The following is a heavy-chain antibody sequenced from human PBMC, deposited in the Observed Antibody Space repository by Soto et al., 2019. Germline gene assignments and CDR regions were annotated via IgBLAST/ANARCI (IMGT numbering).Heavy chain of an antibody. V-gene: IGHV3-30-3*01. Sequence: QVQLVESGGGVVQPGRSLRLSCAASGFTFSSYSMHWVRQAPGKGLEWVAVISYDGSDKYYADSVKGRFTISRDNSKNTLYLQRNSLSAEDTAVYYCAREAGVYGSGSYGMDVWGQGTTVTVSS. CDR3: AREAGVYGSGSYGMDV. D-gene: IGHD3-10*01. J-gene: IGHJ6*02. CDR1: GFTFSSYS. CDR2: ISYDGSDK.